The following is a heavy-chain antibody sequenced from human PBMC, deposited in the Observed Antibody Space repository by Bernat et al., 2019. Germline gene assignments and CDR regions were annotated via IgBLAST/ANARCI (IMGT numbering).Heavy chain of an antibody. CDR1: GFTFSSYG. J-gene: IGHJ4*02. CDR3: ARDSISQAADLDC. Sequence: VQLVESGGGVVQPGRSLRLSCAASGFTFSSYGVHWVRQAPGKGLEWVAVIWYDGSNKYYADSVKGRFTISRDNSKNTLHLQMNSLRAGDTAVYYCARDSISQAADLDCWGQGTLVTVSS. D-gene: IGHD6-13*01. V-gene: IGHV3-33*01. CDR2: IWYDGSNK.